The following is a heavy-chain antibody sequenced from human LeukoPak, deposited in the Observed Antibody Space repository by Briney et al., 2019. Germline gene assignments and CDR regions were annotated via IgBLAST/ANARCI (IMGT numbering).Heavy chain of an antibody. V-gene: IGHV4-59*01. CDR3: AREGLDSSGPRDYYYMDV. D-gene: IGHD6-19*01. J-gene: IGHJ6*03. Sequence: PSETLSLTCTVSGGSISSYYWSWIRQPPGKGLEWIGYIYYSGSTNYNPSLKSRGTISVDTSKNQFSLKLSSVTAADTAVYYCAREGLDSSGPRDYYYMDVWGKGTTVTVSS. CDR1: GGSISSYY. CDR2: IYYSGST.